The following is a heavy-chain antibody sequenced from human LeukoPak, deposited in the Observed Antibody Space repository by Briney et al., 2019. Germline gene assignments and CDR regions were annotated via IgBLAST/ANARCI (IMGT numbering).Heavy chain of an antibody. CDR2: IKQDGSEK. Sequence: GGSLRLSCAASGFTFSSYWMSWVRQAPGKGLEWVANIKQDGSEKYYVDSVKGRFTISRDNAKRSLYLQMNSLRAEDTAVYYCARDLGGYGDYGTNFDYWGQGTLVTVSS. CDR3: ARDLGGYGDYGTNFDY. D-gene: IGHD4-17*01. J-gene: IGHJ4*02. CDR1: GFTFSSYW. V-gene: IGHV3-7*01.